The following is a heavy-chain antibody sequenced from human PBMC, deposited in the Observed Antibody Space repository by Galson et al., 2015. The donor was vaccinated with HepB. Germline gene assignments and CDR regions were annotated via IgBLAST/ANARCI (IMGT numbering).Heavy chain of an antibody. D-gene: IGHD3-3*01. V-gene: IGHV3-30-3*01. CDR3: ARGRFLEWLLCDFDY. Sequence: SLRLSCAASGFTFSSYAMHWVRQAPGKGLGWVAVISYDGSNKYYADSVKGRFTISRDNSKNTLYLQMNSLRAEDTAVYYCARGRFLEWLLCDFDYWGQGTLVTVSS. J-gene: IGHJ4*02. CDR2: ISYDGSNK. CDR1: GFTFSSYA.